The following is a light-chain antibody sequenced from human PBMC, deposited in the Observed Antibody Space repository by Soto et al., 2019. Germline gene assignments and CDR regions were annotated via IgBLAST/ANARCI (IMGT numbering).Light chain of an antibody. CDR3: SSYAGSNNWV. CDR1: SSDVGDYNY. Sequence: QSALTQPPSASGSPGQSVTISCTGTSSDVGDYNYVSWYQQHPGKAPKLMIYEVSKRPSGVPDRFSGSKSGNTASLTVSGLRAEDEADYYCSSYAGSNNWVFGGGTQLTVL. J-gene: IGLJ3*02. CDR2: EVS. V-gene: IGLV2-8*01.